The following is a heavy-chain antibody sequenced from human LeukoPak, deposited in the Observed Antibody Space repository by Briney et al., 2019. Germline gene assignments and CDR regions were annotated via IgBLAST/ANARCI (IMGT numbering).Heavy chain of an antibody. V-gene: IGHV3-23*01. Sequence: PGGSLRLSCAASGVTLSRYAVNWVRQAPGRGLEWVSYISPSGDSTVYAESVKGQFTISRDKSKNMLYLQMDSLRAKDTAIYYCVRKVYYYMDVWGKGTTVTASS. J-gene: IGHJ6*03. CDR2: ISPSGDST. CDR1: GVTLSRYA. CDR3: VRKVYYYMDV.